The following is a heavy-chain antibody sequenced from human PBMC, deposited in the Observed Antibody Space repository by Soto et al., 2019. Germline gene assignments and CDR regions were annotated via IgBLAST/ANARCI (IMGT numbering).Heavy chain of an antibody. CDR3: ARDQIFNYYDSSGYYSKAYLFDY. D-gene: IGHD3-22*01. CDR2: INPNSGGT. Sequence: GASVKVSCMASGYTFTSYAMHWVRQAPGQGLEWMGWINPNSGGTNYAQKFQGWVTMTRDTSISTAYMELSRLRSDDTAVYYCARDQIFNYYDSSGYYSKAYLFDYWGQGTLVTVSS. CDR1: GYTFTSYA. J-gene: IGHJ4*02. V-gene: IGHV1-2*04.